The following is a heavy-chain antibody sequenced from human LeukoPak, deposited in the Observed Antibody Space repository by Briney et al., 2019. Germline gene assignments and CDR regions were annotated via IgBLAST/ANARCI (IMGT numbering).Heavy chain of an antibody. V-gene: IGHV4-61*02. D-gene: IGHD3-10*01. CDR3: ARGRRYYGSGSWGLYYYYMDV. Sequence: SETLSLTCPVAGGFLSSGSYDWSWIRHPAGKGLEWIGRIYTSGSTNYNPSVKCRFTLTLEPSQNQFSLKLSSVTAADTAVYYCARGRRYYGSGSWGLYYYYMDVWGKGTTVTVSS. CDR2: IYTSGST. CDR1: GGFLSSGSYD. J-gene: IGHJ6*03.